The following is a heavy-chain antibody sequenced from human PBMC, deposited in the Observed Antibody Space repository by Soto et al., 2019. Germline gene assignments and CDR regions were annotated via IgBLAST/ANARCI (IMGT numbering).Heavy chain of an antibody. Sequence: GGSLRLSCAASGFTFSDYYMSWIRQAPGKGLEWVSAISGSGGSTYYADSVKGRFTISRDNSKNTLYLQMNSLRAEDTAVYYCAKDGRYSSSWYVVWGQGTLVTVSS. V-gene: IGHV3-23*01. J-gene: IGHJ4*02. CDR3: AKDGRYSSSWYVV. CDR1: GFTFSDYY. D-gene: IGHD6-13*01. CDR2: ISGSGGST.